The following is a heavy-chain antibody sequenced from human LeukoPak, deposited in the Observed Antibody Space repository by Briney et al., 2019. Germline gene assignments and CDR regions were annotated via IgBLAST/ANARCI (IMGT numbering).Heavy chain of an antibody. CDR3: AREGAAAGTLDY. CDR1: GGSISSYY. D-gene: IGHD6-13*01. V-gene: IGHV4-4*07. CDR2: ICTSGST. J-gene: IGHJ4*02. Sequence: SETLSLTCTVSGGSISSYYWSWIRQPAGKGLEWIGRICTSGSTNYNPSLKSRVTMSVDTSKNQFSLKLSSVTAADTSVYYCAREGAAAGTLDYWGQGTLVTVSS.